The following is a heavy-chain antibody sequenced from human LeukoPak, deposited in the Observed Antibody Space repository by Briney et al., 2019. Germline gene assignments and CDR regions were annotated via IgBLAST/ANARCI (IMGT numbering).Heavy chain of an antibody. V-gene: IGHV4-34*01. CDR3: ARDRREVLLWFGETDYFDY. Sequence: SETLSLTCAVYGGSFSGYYWSWIRQPPGKGQEWIGEINHSGSTNYNPSLKSRVTISVDTSKKQLSLKLSSVTAADTAVYYCARDRREVLLWFGETDYFDYWGQGTLVTVSS. CDR2: INHSGST. CDR1: GGSFSGYY. J-gene: IGHJ4*02. D-gene: IGHD3-10*01.